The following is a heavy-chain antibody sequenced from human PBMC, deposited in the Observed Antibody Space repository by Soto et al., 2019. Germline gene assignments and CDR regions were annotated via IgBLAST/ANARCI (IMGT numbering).Heavy chain of an antibody. CDR3: ASRVIVATGEFDY. Sequence: SETLSLTCAVYGGYFSGYYWSWIRQPPGKGLEWIGEINHSGSTNYNPSLKSRVTISVDTSKNQFSLKLSSVTAADTAVYYCASRVIVATGEFDYWGQGTLVTVSS. D-gene: IGHD5-12*01. CDR1: GGYFSGYY. J-gene: IGHJ4*02. V-gene: IGHV4-34*01. CDR2: INHSGST.